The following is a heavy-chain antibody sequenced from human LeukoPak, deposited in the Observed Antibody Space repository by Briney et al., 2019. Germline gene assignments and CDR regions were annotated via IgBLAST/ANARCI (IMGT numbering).Heavy chain of an antibody. CDR3: ARDRYTVMVMGYYGMDV. V-gene: IGHV3-48*03. J-gene: IGHJ6*04. D-gene: IGHD5-18*01. Sequence: GGSLRLSCAASGFTFTSYEMNWVRQSPGKGLEWVSYISSSGSTIYYADSVKGRFTISRDNAKNSLYLQTNSLRAEDTAVYYCARDRYTVMVMGYYGMDVWGKGTTVTVSS. CDR1: GFTFTSYE. CDR2: ISSSGSTI.